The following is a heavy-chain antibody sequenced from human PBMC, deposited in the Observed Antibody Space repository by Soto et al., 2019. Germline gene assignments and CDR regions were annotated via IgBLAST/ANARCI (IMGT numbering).Heavy chain of an antibody. V-gene: IGHV4-59*01. CDR1: GGSISSYY. CDR2: IYYSGST. D-gene: IGHD4-17*01. Sequence: QVQLQESGQGLVKPSETLSLTCTVSGGSISSYYWSWIRQPPGKGLEWIGYIYYSGSTNYNPSLTSRVTISVDTSKNQFSLKLSSVTAADTAVYYCARETYYGDYVVLDYWGQGTLVTVSS. CDR3: ARETYYGDYVVLDY. J-gene: IGHJ4*02.